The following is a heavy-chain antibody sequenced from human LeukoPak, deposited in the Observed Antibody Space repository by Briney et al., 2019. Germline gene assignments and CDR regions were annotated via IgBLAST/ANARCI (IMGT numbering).Heavy chain of an antibody. Sequence: SETLSLTCTVSGGSITSYYWNWIRQPPGRGLEWIGYIYYSGSTNYNPSLKSRVTISVDTSKNQFSLKLSSVTAADTAVYYCARVSTIFGVAGLRVPDFDYWGQGTLVTVSS. CDR1: GGSITSYY. D-gene: IGHD3-3*01. CDR3: ARVSTIFGVAGLRVPDFDY. CDR2: IYYSGST. V-gene: IGHV4-59*08. J-gene: IGHJ4*02.